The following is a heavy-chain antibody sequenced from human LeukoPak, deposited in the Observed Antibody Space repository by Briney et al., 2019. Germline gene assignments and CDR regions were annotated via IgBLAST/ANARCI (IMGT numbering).Heavy chain of an antibody. D-gene: IGHD6-19*01. CDR1: GFTFSSYA. V-gene: IGHV3-30*02. J-gene: IGHJ4*02. CDR2: YRNDGRRE. CDR3: TRENSGWFI. Sequence: PGGSLRLSCAASGFTFSSYAMSWVRQAPGKGLEWVAFYRNDGRREYYADSVKGRFTISRDNAKNSLYLQMNSLRAEDTAVYYCTRENSGWFIWGQGTLVTVSS.